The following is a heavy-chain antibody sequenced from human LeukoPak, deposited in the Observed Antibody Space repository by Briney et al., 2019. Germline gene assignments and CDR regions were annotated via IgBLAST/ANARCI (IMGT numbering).Heavy chain of an antibody. CDR2: IYTSGST. V-gene: IGHV4-4*07. J-gene: IGHJ5*02. CDR3: ARGGVGYCSGGNCEFDP. CDR1: GGSIGSYY. D-gene: IGHD2-15*01. Sequence: SETLSLTCTVSGGSIGSYYWSWIRQPAGKGLEWIGRIYTSGSTNYNPSLKSRVTMSIDTSKNQFSLKLSSVTAADTAVYYCARGGVGYCSGGNCEFDPWGQGTLVTAST.